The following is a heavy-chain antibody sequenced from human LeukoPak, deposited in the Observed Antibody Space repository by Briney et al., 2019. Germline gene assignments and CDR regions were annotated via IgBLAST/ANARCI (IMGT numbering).Heavy chain of an antibody. J-gene: IGHJ4*02. D-gene: IGHD1-26*01. V-gene: IGHV3-66*01. CDR3: ARARVGATLIDY. Sequence: GGSLRLSCAASGITVSSHYMTWVRQAPGKGLEWVSVIDSGGSTNSADSVKGRFSVSRDNSKNTLYLQMNSLRAEDTAVYYCARARVGATLIDYWGQGTLVTVSS. CDR2: IDSGGST. CDR1: GITVSSHY.